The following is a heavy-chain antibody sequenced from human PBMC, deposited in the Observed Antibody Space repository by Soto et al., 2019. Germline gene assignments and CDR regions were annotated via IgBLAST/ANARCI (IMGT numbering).Heavy chain of an antibody. CDR3: ASDPYSGYEDSHYYYYGMDV. D-gene: IGHD5-12*01. V-gene: IGHV1-46*01. CDR1: GYTFTSYY. Sequence: QVQLVQSGAEVKKPGASVKVSCKASGYTFTSYYMHWVRQAPGQGLEWMGIINPSGGSTSYAQKFQGRVTMTRDTSTSTVYMELSSLRSEDTAVYYCASDPYSGYEDSHYYYYGMDVWGQGTTVTVSS. J-gene: IGHJ6*02. CDR2: INPSGGST.